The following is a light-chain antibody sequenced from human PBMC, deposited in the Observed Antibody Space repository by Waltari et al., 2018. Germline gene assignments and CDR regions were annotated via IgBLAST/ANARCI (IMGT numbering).Light chain of an antibody. CDR3: LLYMGSGIWV. Sequence: QTVVTQEPSLSVSSGGTVTLTCALSSGSVSSTSSALWYQQSPGQTPRTLVYKTNIRSSGVPDRFSGSILGNKAALIITGAQADDESDYYCLLYMGSGIWVFGGGTKVTVL. CDR2: KTN. J-gene: IGLJ3*02. CDR1: SGSVSSTSS. V-gene: IGLV8-61*01.